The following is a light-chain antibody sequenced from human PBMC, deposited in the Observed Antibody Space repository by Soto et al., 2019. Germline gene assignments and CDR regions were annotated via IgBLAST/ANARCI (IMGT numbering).Light chain of an antibody. CDR2: GAS. V-gene: IGKV3-20*01. CDR1: QSVISNW. Sequence: EIVLTQSPDTLSLSPGDRVTLSCRASQSVISNWLAWYQQKPGQAPRLLIYGASSRATGIPDRFSGRGSGTDFNFTISRLEPEDFAVYYCQQYGAHGVFAFGPGTKLDIK. J-gene: IGKJ3*01. CDR3: QQYGAHGVFA.